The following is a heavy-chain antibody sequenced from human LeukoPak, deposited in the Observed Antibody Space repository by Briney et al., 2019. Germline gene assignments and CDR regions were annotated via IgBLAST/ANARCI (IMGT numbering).Heavy chain of an antibody. CDR2: INPDGGNT. D-gene: IGHD5-24*01. Sequence: ASVKVSCKASGYTFTNSYIHWVRQAPGQVLEWMGLINPDGGNTNYAQNFQGRVTLTRDTSTSTVYMELSSLRSEGTAIYYCARIRDGYNDAYDIWGQGTVVTVPS. V-gene: IGHV1-46*01. CDR3: ARIRDGYNDAYDI. CDR1: GYTFTNSY. J-gene: IGHJ3*02.